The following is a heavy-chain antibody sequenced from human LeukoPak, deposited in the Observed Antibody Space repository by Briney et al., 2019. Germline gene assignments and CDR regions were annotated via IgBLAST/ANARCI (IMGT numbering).Heavy chain of an antibody. CDR2: ISGSGGST. CDR1: GFIFSTYW. CDR3: AKWGLVGATTFDY. Sequence: GGSLRLSCAASGFIFSTYWMSWVRQAPGKGLEWVSAISGSGGSTYYADSVKGRFTISRDNSKNTLYLQMNSLRAEDTAVYYCAKWGLVGATTFDYWGQGTLVTVSS. J-gene: IGHJ4*02. V-gene: IGHV3-23*01. D-gene: IGHD1-26*01.